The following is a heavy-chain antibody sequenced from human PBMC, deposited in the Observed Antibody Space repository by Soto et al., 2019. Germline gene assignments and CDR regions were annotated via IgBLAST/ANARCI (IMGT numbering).Heavy chain of an antibody. D-gene: IGHD6-13*01. V-gene: IGHV3-11*05. CDR3: ARGRGAAADYFDF. J-gene: IGHJ4*02. CDR1: GFTFSDYY. CDR2: ISSSTSHT. Sequence: GGSLRLSCAVSGFTFSDYYMTWIRQAPGKGLEWVSYISSSTSHTNYAESVKGRFTISRDNAKNSLFLQMNSLRAEDTAVYYCARGRGAAADYFDFWGQGTLVTVSS.